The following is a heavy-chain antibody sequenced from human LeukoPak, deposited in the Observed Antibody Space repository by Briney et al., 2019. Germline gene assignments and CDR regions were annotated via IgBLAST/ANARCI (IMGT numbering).Heavy chain of an antibody. V-gene: IGHV3-30-3*01. CDR2: ISYDGSNK. Sequence: GGSLRLSCAASGFTFSSYAMHWVRQAPGKGLEWVAVISYDGSNKYYADSVKGRFTISRDNSKNTLYLQMNSLRAEDTAVYYCASTPTDYWGQGTLVPVSS. J-gene: IGHJ4*02. CDR1: GFTFSSYA. CDR3: ASTPTDY.